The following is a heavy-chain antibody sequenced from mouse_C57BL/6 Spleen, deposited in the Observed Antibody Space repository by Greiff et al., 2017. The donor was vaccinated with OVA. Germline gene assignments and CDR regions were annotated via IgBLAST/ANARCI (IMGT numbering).Heavy chain of an antibody. CDR3: ARSYYSNYGYWYFDV. J-gene: IGHJ1*03. D-gene: IGHD2-5*01. V-gene: IGHV1-76*01. Sequence: QVHVKQSGAELVRPGASVKLSCKASGYTFTDYYINWVKQRPGQGLEWIARIYPGSGNTYYNEKFKGKATLTAEKSSSTAYMQLSSLTSEDSAVYFCARSYYSNYGYWYFDVWGTGTTVTVSS. CDR1: GYTFTDYY. CDR2: IYPGSGNT.